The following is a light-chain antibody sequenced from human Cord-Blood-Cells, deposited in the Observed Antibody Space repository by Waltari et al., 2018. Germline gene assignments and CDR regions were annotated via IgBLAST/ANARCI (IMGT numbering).Light chain of an antibody. J-gene: IGLJ2*01. Sequence: QSALTQPAPVSASPGQSITISCTGTSSDVGGYNYVSWYQQHPGKAPKLMIYEVSKRPSGVSHRFSGSKSGNTASLTISGLQAEDEADYYCSSYTSSSTLVFGGGTKLTVL. CDR1: SSDVGGYNY. V-gene: IGLV2-14*01. CDR2: EVS. CDR3: SSYTSSSTLV.